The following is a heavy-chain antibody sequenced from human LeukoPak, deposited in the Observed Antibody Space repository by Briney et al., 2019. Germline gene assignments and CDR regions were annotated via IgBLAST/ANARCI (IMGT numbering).Heavy chain of an antibody. D-gene: IGHD6-6*01. CDR2: IRFDENDI. Sequence: GRSLRLSCAVSGFSVRNYVLHWVRQAPGKGLEWVALIRFDENDIYYADFVRGRFPIPRDNSKNTVYLQTNSLEVEDASVYYCAKASSAFDIWGQGTRVTVSS. V-gene: IGHV3-33*03. J-gene: IGHJ3*02. CDR1: GFSVRNYV. CDR3: AKASSAFDI.